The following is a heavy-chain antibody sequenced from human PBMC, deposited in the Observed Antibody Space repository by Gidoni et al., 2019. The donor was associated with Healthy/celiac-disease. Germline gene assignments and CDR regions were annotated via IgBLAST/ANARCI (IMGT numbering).Heavy chain of an antibody. V-gene: IGHV1-69*04. CDR2: IIPILGIA. Sequence: VQLVQSGAEVQKPGSSVTVSCKPSRAPFSSYPLSWVRQAPGQGLEWMGRIIPILGIANYAQKFQGRVTITADKSTSTAYMELSSLRSEDTAVYYCARDQGLGELSPPTDYWGQGTLVTVSS. D-gene: IGHD3-16*02. J-gene: IGHJ4*02. CDR1: RAPFSSYP. CDR3: ARDQGLGELSPPTDY.